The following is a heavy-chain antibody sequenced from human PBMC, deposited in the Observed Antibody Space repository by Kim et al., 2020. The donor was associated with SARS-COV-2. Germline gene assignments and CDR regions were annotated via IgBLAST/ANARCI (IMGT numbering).Heavy chain of an antibody. D-gene: IGHD3-22*01. Sequence: ASVKVSCKASGYTFTSYGISWVRQAPGQGLEWMGWISAYNGNTNYAQKLQGRVTMTTDTSTSTAYMELRSLRSDDTAVYYCARDQIPIVRGLLGYLNWGQGTLVTVSS. CDR2: ISAYNGNT. CDR3: ARDQIPIVRGLLGYLN. V-gene: IGHV1-18*01. CDR1: GYTFTSYG. J-gene: IGHJ4*02.